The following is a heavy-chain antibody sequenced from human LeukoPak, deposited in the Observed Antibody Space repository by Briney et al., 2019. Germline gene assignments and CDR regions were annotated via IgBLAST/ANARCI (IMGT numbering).Heavy chain of an antibody. D-gene: IGHD3-3*01. CDR1: GFTFSSYW. Sequence: GGSLRLSCAASGFTFSSYWMSWVRQAPGKGLEWVANIKQDGSEKYYVDSVKGRFTISRDNAKNSLDLQMNSLRVEDTAVYYCAKQYDFWSGYGSNWFDPWGQGTLVTVSS. V-gene: IGHV3-7*01. J-gene: IGHJ5*02. CDR2: IKQDGSEK. CDR3: AKQYDFWSGYGSNWFDP.